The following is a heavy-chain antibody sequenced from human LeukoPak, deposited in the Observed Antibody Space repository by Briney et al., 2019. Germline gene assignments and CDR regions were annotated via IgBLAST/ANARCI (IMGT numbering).Heavy chain of an antibody. J-gene: IGHJ4*02. D-gene: IGHD6-19*01. V-gene: IGHV3-23*01. CDR1: GFTFSSYA. CDR3: AKDLIAVAGTAFDY. CDR2: ISGSGGST. Sequence: GGSLRLSCAASGFTFSSYAMSWVRQAPGKGLEWVSAISGSGGSTYYADSVKGRFTVSRDNSKDTLYLQMNSLRAEDTAVYYCAKDLIAVAGTAFDYWGQGTLVTVSS.